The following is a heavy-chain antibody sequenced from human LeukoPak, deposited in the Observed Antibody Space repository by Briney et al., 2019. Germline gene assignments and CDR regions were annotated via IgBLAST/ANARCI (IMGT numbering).Heavy chain of an antibody. J-gene: IGHJ5*02. D-gene: IGHD2-2*01. CDR1: GGSVISGGYS. V-gene: IGHV4-30-4*07. CDR3: ARENQLPHGWFDP. Sequence: SETLSLTCAVSGGSVISGGYSWGWFRQPPGKGLEWIVYIYYSGSTYYTPSLKSRVTISVDTSKNQFSLKLSSVTAADTAVYYCARENQLPHGWFDPWGQGTLVTVSS. CDR2: IYYSGST.